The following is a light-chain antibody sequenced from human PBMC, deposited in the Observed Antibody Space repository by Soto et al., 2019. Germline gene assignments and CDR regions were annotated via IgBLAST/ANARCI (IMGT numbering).Light chain of an antibody. J-gene: IGKJ1*01. Sequence: EIVLTQSPGTLSLSPGERATLSCRTSQSVSNNYLAWYQQKPGQAPRLLIYGASSRATGIPDRFSGSGSGTDFTLSISRLEPEDFAVYYCEGYRSRWTFGPGTKVGIK. CDR2: GAS. CDR3: EGYRSRWT. V-gene: IGKV3-20*01. CDR1: QSVSNNY.